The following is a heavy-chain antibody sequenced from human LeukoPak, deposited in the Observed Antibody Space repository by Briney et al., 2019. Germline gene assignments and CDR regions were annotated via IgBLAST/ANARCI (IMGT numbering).Heavy chain of an antibody. CDR3: AKDQYYYDSSGYSGTFDY. Sequence: GGSLRLSCAASGFTFSSYSMNWVRQAPGKGLEWVSSISSSSSYIYYADSVKGRFTISRDNAKNSLYLQMNSLRAEDTAVYYCAKDQYYYDSSGYSGTFDYWGQGTLVTVSS. V-gene: IGHV3-21*04. CDR1: GFTFSSYS. J-gene: IGHJ4*02. CDR2: ISSSSSYI. D-gene: IGHD3-22*01.